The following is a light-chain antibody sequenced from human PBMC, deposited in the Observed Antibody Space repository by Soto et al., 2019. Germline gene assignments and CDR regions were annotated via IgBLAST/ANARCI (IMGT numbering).Light chain of an antibody. Sequence: DIQMTQSPSSLSASVGDRVTITCQAIQDISNYLNWYQQKPVKAPKLLIYDAYNLENGVPSRFSGSGSRTDFTFTISILPPEDIATYYCQQYDHLPLTFGGGTNVEIK. CDR3: QQYDHLPLT. CDR1: QDISNY. J-gene: IGKJ4*01. V-gene: IGKV1-33*01. CDR2: DAY.